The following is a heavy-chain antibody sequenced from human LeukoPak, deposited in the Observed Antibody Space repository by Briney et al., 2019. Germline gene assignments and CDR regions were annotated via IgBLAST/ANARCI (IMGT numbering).Heavy chain of an antibody. V-gene: IGHV4-59*01. Sequence: SETLSLTCTVSGGSISSYYWSWIRQPPGKGLEWIGYIYYTGSTNYNPSLKSRVTMSVDTSKNQFSLIVISVTAADTAVYYCARVAIAARGYYLDYWGQGTLVTVSS. CDR2: IYYTGST. D-gene: IGHD6-6*01. CDR3: ARVAIAARGYYLDY. CDR1: GGSISSYY. J-gene: IGHJ4*02.